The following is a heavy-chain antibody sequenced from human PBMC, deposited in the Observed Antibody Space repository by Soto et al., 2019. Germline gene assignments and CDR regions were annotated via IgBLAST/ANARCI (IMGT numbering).Heavy chain of an antibody. CDR1: GFSLSNARMG. D-gene: IGHD4-4*01. V-gene: IGHV2-26*01. CDR2: IFSNDEK. Sequence: QVTLKESGPVLVKPTEPLTLTCTVSGFSLSNARMGVSWIRQPPGKALEWLAHIFSNDEKSYSTSLKSRLTISKDTSKSQVVLTMTNMDPVDTATYYCARLRTHYTRENWYFDLWGRGTLVTVSS. J-gene: IGHJ2*01. CDR3: ARLRTHYTRENWYFDL.